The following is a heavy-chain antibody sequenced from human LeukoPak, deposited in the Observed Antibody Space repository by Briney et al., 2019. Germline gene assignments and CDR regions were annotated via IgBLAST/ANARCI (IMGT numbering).Heavy chain of an antibody. Sequence: PSETLSLTCTVSGGSIGSGDYYWSWIRQPPGKGLEWIGYIYYSGSTYYNPSLKSRVTISVDTSKNQFSLKLSSVTAADTAVYYCARQQLVSSYYYYGMDVWGQGTTVTVSS. CDR3: ARQQLVSSYYYYGMDV. CDR2: IYYSGST. CDR1: GGSIGSGDYY. D-gene: IGHD6-13*01. V-gene: IGHV4-30-4*01. J-gene: IGHJ6*02.